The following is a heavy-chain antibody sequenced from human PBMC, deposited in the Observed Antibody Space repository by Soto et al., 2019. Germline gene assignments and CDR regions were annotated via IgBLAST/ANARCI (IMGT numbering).Heavy chain of an antibody. CDR3: ARVSLMVDAIEEGFDY. CDR2: INAGNGNT. Sequence: ASVKLSCKASGYTFTSYSMHWVRQAPGQRLEWMGWINAGNGNTKYSQKFQGRVTITRDTSASTAYMELSSLRSEDTAVYYCARVSLMVDAIEEGFDYWGQGTLVTVSS. CDR1: GYTFTSYS. D-gene: IGHD2-8*01. J-gene: IGHJ4*02. V-gene: IGHV1-3*01.